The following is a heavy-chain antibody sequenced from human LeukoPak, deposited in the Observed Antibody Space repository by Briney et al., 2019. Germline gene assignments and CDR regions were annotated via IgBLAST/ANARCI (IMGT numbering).Heavy chain of an antibody. CDR1: GFTVSSNY. CDR3: AKTGYSGYGHFDY. V-gene: IGHV3-66*01. CDR2: IYSGGST. Sequence: PGGSLRLSCAASGFTVSSNYMSWVRQAPGKGLEWVSVIYSGGSTYYADSVKGRFTISRDNSKNTLYLQMNSLRAEDTAVYYCAKTGYSGYGHFDYWGQGTLVTVSS. J-gene: IGHJ4*02. D-gene: IGHD5-12*01.